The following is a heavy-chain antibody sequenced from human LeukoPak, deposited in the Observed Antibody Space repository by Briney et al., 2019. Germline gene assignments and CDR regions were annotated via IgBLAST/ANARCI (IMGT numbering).Heavy chain of an antibody. D-gene: IGHD3-22*01. Sequence: PGGSLRLSCVASGFSFSSAWMNWVRQPPGKGLEWIGEINHSGSTNYNPSLKSRVTISVDTSKNQFSLKLSSVTAADTAVYYCARHLDYYDSSGYQFDPWGQGTLVTVSS. CDR3: ARHLDYYDSSGYQFDP. J-gene: IGHJ5*02. V-gene: IGHV4-34*01. CDR1: GFSFSSAW. CDR2: INHSGST.